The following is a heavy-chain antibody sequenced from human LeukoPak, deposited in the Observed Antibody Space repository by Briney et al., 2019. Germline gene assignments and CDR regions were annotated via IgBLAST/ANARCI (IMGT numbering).Heavy chain of an antibody. CDR1: GFTFSSYS. CDR3: ARAGGYDLFYAFDI. CDR2: ISSSSSYI. D-gene: IGHD5-12*01. V-gene: IGHV3-21*01. J-gene: IGHJ3*02. Sequence: GGSLRLSCAASGFTFSSYSMNWVRQAPGKGLEWVSSISSSSSYIYYADSVKGRFTISRDNAKNSLYLQMNSLRAEDTAVYYCARAGGYDLFYAFDIWGQGTMVTVSS.